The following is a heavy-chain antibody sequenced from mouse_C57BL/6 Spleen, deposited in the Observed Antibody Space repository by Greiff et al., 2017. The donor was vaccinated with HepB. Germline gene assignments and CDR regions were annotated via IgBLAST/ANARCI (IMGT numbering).Heavy chain of an antibody. J-gene: IGHJ2*01. V-gene: IGHV1-59*01. CDR2: IDPSDSYT. D-gene: IGHD4-1*01. Sequence: QVQLQQPGAELVRPGTSVKLSCKASGYTFTSYWMHWVKQRPGQGLEWIGVIDPSDSYTNYNQKFKGKATLTVDTSSSTAYMQLSSLTSEDSAVYYCARKKGLLGPYFDYWGQGTTLTVSS. CDR1: GYTFTSYW. CDR3: ARKKGLLGPYFDY.